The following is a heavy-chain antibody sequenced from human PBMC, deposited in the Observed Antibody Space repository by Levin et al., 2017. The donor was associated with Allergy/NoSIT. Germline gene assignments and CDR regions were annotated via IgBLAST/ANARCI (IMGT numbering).Heavy chain of an antibody. D-gene: IGHD2-15*01. CDR3: ARDGGYCSGGSCYSY. CDR1: GGTFSSYA. Sequence: EASVKVSCKASGGTFSSYAISWVRQAPGQGLEWMGGIFPIFGTANYAQKFQGRVTITADESTSTAYMELSSLRSEDTAVYYCARDGGYCSGGSCYSYWGQGTLVTVSS. J-gene: IGHJ4*02. CDR2: IFPIFGTA. V-gene: IGHV1-69*13.